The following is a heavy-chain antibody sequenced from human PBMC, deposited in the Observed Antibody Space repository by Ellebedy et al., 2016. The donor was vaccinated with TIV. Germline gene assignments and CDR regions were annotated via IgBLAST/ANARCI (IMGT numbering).Heavy chain of an antibody. Sequence: GGSPRLSXAASGFTFSGYMMNWVRQAPGKGLEWVSGISGSGGSTHYADSVKGRFTISRDNSKNTLYLQMNSLRAEDTAVYYCAKESRRSFADYWGQGILVTVSS. D-gene: IGHD3-16*01. CDR1: GFTFSGYM. V-gene: IGHV3-23*01. J-gene: IGHJ4*02. CDR3: AKESRRSFADY. CDR2: ISGSGGST.